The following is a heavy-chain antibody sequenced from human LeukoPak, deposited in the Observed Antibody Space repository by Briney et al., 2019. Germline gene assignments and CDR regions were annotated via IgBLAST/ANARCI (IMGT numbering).Heavy chain of an antibody. V-gene: IGHV1-8*03. CDR3: AREGSSGWYGTFDY. CDR1: GYTFTSYD. CDR2: MNPNSGNT. Sequence: ASVKVSCKASGYTFTSYDINWVRQATGQGREWMGWMNPNSGNTGYAQKFQGRVTITRNTSISTAYMELSRLRSDDTAVYYCAREGSSGWYGTFDYWGQGALVTVSS. J-gene: IGHJ4*02. D-gene: IGHD6-19*01.